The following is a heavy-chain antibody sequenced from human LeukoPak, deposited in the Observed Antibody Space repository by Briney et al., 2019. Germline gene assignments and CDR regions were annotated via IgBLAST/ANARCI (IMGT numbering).Heavy chain of an antibody. Sequence: GGSLRLSCAASGFTFSSYSMNWVRQAPGKGLEWVSSTSSSSSYIYYADSVKGRFTISRDNAKNSLYLQMNSLRAEDTAVYYCARDGIVGAPGAFDIWGQGTMVTVSS. CDR3: ARDGIVGAPGAFDI. CDR2: TSSSSSYI. J-gene: IGHJ3*02. V-gene: IGHV3-21*01. CDR1: GFTFSSYS. D-gene: IGHD1-26*01.